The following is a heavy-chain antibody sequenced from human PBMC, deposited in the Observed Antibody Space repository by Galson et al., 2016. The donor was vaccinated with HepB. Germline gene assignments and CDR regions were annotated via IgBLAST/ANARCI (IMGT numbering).Heavy chain of an antibody. CDR1: GFTFSSYA. CDR3: ARDPSGSLDY. V-gene: IGHV3-23*01. CDR2: ISAASNT. Sequence: SLRLSCAASGFTFSSYAMSWVRQAPGKGLEWVSVISAASNTYYTDSVKGRFTISGDNAKNSLYLQMNSLRAEDTAVYYCARDPSGSLDYWGQGILVTVSS. D-gene: IGHD1-26*01. J-gene: IGHJ4*02.